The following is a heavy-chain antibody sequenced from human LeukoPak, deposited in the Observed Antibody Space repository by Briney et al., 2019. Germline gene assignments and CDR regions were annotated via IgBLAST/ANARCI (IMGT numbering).Heavy chain of an antibody. CDR1: GYTFTGYY. Sequence: ASVKVSCKASGYTFTGYYMHCVRQAPGQGLEWMGWINPNSGGTNYAQKFQGRVTMTRDTSISTAYMELSRLRSDDTAVYYCARRIAAAGMYYFDYWGQGTLVTVSS. CDR3: ARRIAAAGMYYFDY. D-gene: IGHD6-13*01. CDR2: INPNSGGT. J-gene: IGHJ4*02. V-gene: IGHV1-2*02.